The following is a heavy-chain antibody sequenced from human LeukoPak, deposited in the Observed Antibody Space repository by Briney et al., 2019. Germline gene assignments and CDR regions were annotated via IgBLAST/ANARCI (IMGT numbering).Heavy chain of an antibody. D-gene: IGHD3-22*01. J-gene: IGHJ5*02. CDR1: GGSISSYY. Sequence: KPSETLSLTCTVSGGSISSYYWSWIRQPAGKGLEWIGRIYTSGSTNYNASLKSRVTMSVDTSKNQFSLKLSSVTAADTAVYYCARGGRYYDSSGYEYNWFDPWGQEPWSPSPQ. V-gene: IGHV4-4*07. CDR2: IYTSGST. CDR3: ARGGRYYDSSGYEYNWFDP.